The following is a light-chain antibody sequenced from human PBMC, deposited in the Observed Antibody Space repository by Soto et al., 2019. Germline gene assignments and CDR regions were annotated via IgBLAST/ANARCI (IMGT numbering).Light chain of an antibody. V-gene: IGKV3-15*01. CDR3: LQHNNWPRT. Sequence: EIVMTQSPVTLSVSPGERATLSCRASQSISINLAWYQHKPGQAPRLLIFGASTRATDVPARFSGSGSGTEFTLTISSLQSEDFAVYYCLQHNNWPRTFGQGTKVEVK. CDR1: QSISIN. J-gene: IGKJ1*01. CDR2: GAS.